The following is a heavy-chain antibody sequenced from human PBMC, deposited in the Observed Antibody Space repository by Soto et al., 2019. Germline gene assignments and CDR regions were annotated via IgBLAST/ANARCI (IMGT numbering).Heavy chain of an antibody. J-gene: IGHJ5*02. V-gene: IGHV4-31*03. CDR3: ARESKYDTSGYPPWFAP. Sequence: SETLSLTCTVSVASISSGGYYWSWIRQHPGEGLEWIGYIYYSGSTSYNPSLKSRVTISVDTSKNQFSLKLSSVTDADTAVYYCARESKYDTSGYPPWFAPWGQGTQVIVSS. CDR1: VASISSGGYY. CDR2: IYYSGST. D-gene: IGHD3-22*01.